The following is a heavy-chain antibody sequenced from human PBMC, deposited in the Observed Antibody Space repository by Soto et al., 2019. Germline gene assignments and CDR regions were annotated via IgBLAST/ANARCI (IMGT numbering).Heavy chain of an antibody. J-gene: IGHJ4*02. V-gene: IGHV1-69*13. CDR3: AMSYSGSYFGFNPVLFDY. CDR1: GGTFSSYA. CDR2: IIPIFGTA. D-gene: IGHD1-26*01. Sequence: SVKVSCKASGGTFSSYAISWVRQAPGQGLEWMGGIIPIFGTANYAQKFQGRVTITADESTSTAYMELSSLRSEDTAVYYCAMSYSGSYFGFNPVLFDYWGQGTLVTVSS.